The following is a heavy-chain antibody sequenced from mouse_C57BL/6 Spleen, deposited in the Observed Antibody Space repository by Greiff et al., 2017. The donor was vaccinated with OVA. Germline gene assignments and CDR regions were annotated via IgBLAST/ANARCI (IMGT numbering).Heavy chain of an antibody. CDR3: ARLDYVYYFDY. CDR1: GYTFTSYW. V-gene: IGHV1-55*01. Sequence: QVQLQQSGAELVKPGASVKMSCKASGYTFTSYWITWVKQRPGQGLEWIGDIYTGSGSTNSNEKFKSKATLTVDPDTSTAYMQLSSLTAEDSAVNYCARLDYVYYFDYWGQGTTLTVSS. J-gene: IGHJ2*01. D-gene: IGHD6-5*01. CDR2: IYTGSGST.